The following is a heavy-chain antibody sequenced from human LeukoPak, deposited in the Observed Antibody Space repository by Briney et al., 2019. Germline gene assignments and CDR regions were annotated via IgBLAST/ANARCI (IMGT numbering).Heavy chain of an antibody. CDR3: ARAYGMDV. V-gene: IGHV3-48*04. J-gene: IGHJ6*02. CDR1: GFTFSRYS. CDR2: ISSSSSTI. Sequence: PGGSLRLSCAASGFTFSRYSMNWVRQAPGKGLEWVSYISSSSSTIYYADSVKGRFTISRDNAKNTLYLQMSSLRAEDTAVYFCARAYGMDVWGQGTTVTVSS.